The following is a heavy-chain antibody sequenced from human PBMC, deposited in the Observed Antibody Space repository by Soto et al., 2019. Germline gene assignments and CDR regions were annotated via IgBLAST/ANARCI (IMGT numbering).Heavy chain of an antibody. CDR2: IYYSGST. Sequence: SETLSLTCTVSSGSMSSNYWTWIRQPPGKGLEWIGYIYYSGSTNYNPSLKSRVTISVDTSKNQFSLKLNSMTAADTAVYYCARHNYGSGSTYFDYWGQGTLVTVSS. J-gene: IGHJ4*02. D-gene: IGHD3-10*01. V-gene: IGHV4-59*08. CDR3: ARHNYGSGSTYFDY. CDR1: SGSMSSNY.